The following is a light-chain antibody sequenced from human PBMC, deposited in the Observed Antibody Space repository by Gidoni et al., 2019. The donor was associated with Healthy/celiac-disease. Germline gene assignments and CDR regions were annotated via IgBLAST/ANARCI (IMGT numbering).Light chain of an antibody. J-gene: IGKJ4*01. CDR1: QSVLYSSNNKNY. V-gene: IGKV4-1*01. CDR3: QQYYSIPLT. CDR2: CAS. Sequence: DIVMTPSPDSLAVPLGERATINCKSSQSVLYSSNNKNYLAWYQQKPGQPPKLLIYCASTRESGVPDRFSGSGSGTDFTLTISSLQAEDVAVYYCQQYYSIPLTFGGGTKVEIK.